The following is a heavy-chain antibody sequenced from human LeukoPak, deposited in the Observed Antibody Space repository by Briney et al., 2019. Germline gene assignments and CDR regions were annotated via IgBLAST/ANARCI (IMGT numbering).Heavy chain of an antibody. CDR3: ARDRPSRVTHAFDI. D-gene: IGHD4-23*01. Sequence: PGGSLRLSCAASGFTFSSYGMHWVRQAPGKGLEWVAVISYDGSNKYYADSVKGRFTISRDNAKNSLYLQMNSLRAEDTAVYYCARDRPSRVTHAFDIWGQGTMVTVSS. CDR1: GFTFSSYG. J-gene: IGHJ3*02. CDR2: ISYDGSNK. V-gene: IGHV3-30*03.